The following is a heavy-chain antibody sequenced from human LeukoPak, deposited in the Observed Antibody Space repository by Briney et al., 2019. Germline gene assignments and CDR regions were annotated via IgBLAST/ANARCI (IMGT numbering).Heavy chain of an antibody. V-gene: IGHV3-9*01. J-gene: IGHJ2*01. CDR1: GFTFDDYA. Sequence: AGGSLRLSCAASGFTFDDYAMHWVRHAPGKGLEWVSGISWNSGSIGYADSVKGRFTISRDNAKNSLYLQMNSLRAEDTALYYCAKGNYDILTGYYVVVWYFDLWGRGTLVNVSS. D-gene: IGHD3-9*01. CDR2: ISWNSGSI. CDR3: AKGNYDILTGYYVVVWYFDL.